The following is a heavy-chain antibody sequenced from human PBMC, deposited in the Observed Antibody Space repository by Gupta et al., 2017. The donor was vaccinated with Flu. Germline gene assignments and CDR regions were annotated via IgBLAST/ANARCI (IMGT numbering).Heavy chain of an antibody. Sequence: KGLEWIGSIYYSGSTYYNPSLKSRVTISVDTSKDQFSLKLNSVTAADTAVYYCVRSLGYCGATTCHMSWFDSWGQGTLVIVSS. D-gene: IGHD2-2*01. J-gene: IGHJ5*01. CDR2: IYYSGST. CDR3: VRSLGYCGATTCHMSWFDS. V-gene: IGHV4-39*01.